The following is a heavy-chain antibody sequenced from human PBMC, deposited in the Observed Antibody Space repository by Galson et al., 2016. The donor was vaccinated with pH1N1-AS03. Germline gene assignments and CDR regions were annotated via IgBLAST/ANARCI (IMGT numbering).Heavy chain of an antibody. V-gene: IGHV4-30-4*08. J-gene: IGHJ6*02. CDR3: ARGRLSGGYYYGLDV. D-gene: IGHD2-15*01. CDR1: GGSISSTDYF. Sequence: TLSLTCTVSGGSISSTDYFWNWIRQPPGKGLEWIGCISYSGKVNYNPSLRTRLTVSVDTSKNQFSLKLSYVTAADTAVYYCARGRLSGGYYYGLDVWGQGSAVTVSS. CDR2: ISYSGKV.